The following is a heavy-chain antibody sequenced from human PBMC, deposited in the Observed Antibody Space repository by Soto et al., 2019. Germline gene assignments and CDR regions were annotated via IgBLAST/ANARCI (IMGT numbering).Heavy chain of an antibody. Sequence: QTLPLTCAISGDSVSSNRAAWNWIRQSASRGLEWLGRTYYRSKWYNDYAVSVKSRITINPDTSKNQSSLQLNSVTPEDTAVYYCARGLAVAADGGYYGMDVWGQGTTVTVSS. CDR3: ARGLAVAADGGYYGMDV. CDR1: GDSVSSNRAA. J-gene: IGHJ6*02. CDR2: TYYRSKWYN. V-gene: IGHV6-1*01. D-gene: IGHD6-19*01.